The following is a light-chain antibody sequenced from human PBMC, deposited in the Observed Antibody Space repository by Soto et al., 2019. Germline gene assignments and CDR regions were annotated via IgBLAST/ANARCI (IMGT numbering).Light chain of an antibody. Sequence: QSALTQPASVSGSPGQSIAISCTGTSSDVGDYSYVSWYQHHPGRAPKLIIYDVSNRPSGVSYRFSGSKSGNTASLTISGLQAEDEADYYCSSYTSSGTVEVLFGGGTKVTVL. CDR3: SSYTSSGTVEVL. CDR2: DVS. V-gene: IGLV2-14*03. J-gene: IGLJ2*01. CDR1: SSDVGDYSY.